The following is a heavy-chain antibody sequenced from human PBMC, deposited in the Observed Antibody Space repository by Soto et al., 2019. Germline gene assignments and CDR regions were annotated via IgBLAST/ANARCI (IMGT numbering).Heavy chain of an antibody. CDR3: ARRLRVRGPHYYYYMDV. J-gene: IGHJ6*03. D-gene: IGHD3-10*01. V-gene: IGHV3-7*01. CDR2: IKQDGSEK. CDR1: GFTFSSYW. Sequence: GSLRLSCAASGFTFSSYWMSWVRQAPGKGLEWVANIKQDGSEKYYVDSVKGRFTISRDNAKNSLYLQMNSLRAEDTAVYYCARRLRVRGPHYYYYMDVWGKGTTVTVSS.